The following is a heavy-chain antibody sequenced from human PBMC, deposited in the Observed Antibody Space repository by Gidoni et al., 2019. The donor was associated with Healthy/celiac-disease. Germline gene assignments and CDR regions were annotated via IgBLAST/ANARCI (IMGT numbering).Heavy chain of an antibody. J-gene: IGHJ6*02. CDR3: ARNSSGWGIYYYYYGMDV. CDR1: GGTISSYY. Sequence: QVQLPQSGPGLVKPSETLSLPCTVSGGTISSYYLCWIRQPPGKGLEWIGYIYYSGSTNYNPSLKSRVTISVDTSKNQFSLKLSSVTAADTAVYYCARNSSGWGIYYYYYGMDVWGQGTTVTVSS. D-gene: IGHD6-19*01. CDR2: IYYSGST. V-gene: IGHV4-59*01.